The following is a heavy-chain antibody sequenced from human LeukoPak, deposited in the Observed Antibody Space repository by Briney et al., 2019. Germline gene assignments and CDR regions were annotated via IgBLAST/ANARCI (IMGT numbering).Heavy chain of an antibody. CDR3: ARRVYSGSYNWYFDL. CDR1: GDSVSSNSAT. J-gene: IGHJ2*01. Sequence: PSQTLSLTCAISGDSVSSNSATWNWIRQSPSRGLEWLGRTYYRSKWYNDYAVSVKSRITINPDTSKNQFSLKLSSVTAPDTAVYYCARRVYSGSYNWYFDLWGRGTLVTVSS. CDR2: TYYRSKWYN. V-gene: IGHV6-1*01. D-gene: IGHD1-26*01.